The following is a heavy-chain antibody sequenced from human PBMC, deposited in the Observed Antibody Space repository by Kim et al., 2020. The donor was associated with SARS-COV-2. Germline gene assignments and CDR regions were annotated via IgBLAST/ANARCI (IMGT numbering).Heavy chain of an antibody. CDR1: GFTFSSYS. CDR2: ISSSSYI. V-gene: IGHV3-21*01. Sequence: GGSLRLSCAASGFTFSSYSMNWVRQAPGKGLEWVSSISSSSYIYYADSVKGRFTISRDNAKNSLYLQMNSLRAEDTAVYYCARDQFTIFRVVTGHYYYYGMDVWGQGTTVTVSS. D-gene: IGHD3-3*01. CDR3: ARDQFTIFRVVTGHYYYYGMDV. J-gene: IGHJ6*02.